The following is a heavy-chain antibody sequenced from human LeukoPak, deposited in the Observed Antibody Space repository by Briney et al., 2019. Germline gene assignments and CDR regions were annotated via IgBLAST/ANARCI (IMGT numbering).Heavy chain of an antibody. J-gene: IGHJ3*01. CDR2: IKEDGSEE. V-gene: IGHV3-7*01. D-gene: IGHD3-22*01. CDR3: ARDWLAGNPYHTFDL. Sequence: GGSLRLSCAASGFTFSSYWMTWVRQAPGRGLECVANIKEDGSEEYYVDSVKGRFSISRDNAKNSLHLQMNSLRAEDTAVYYCARDWLAGNPYHTFDLWGKGTMVTVSS. CDR1: GFTFSSYW.